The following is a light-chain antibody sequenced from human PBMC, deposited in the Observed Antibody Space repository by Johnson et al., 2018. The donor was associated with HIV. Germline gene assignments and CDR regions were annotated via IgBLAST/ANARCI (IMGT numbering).Light chain of an antibody. V-gene: IGLV1-51*01. CDR1: SSNIENYY. Sequence: QPILTQPPSVSAAPGQKVTISCSGSSSNIENYYVSWYQHHPGTAPKLLIYDNNKRPSGIPDRFSGSKSGTSATLGITGLQTGDEADYYCGTWDSILSNFVFGIGTKVSVL. J-gene: IGLJ1*01. CDR2: DNN. CDR3: GTWDSILSNFV.